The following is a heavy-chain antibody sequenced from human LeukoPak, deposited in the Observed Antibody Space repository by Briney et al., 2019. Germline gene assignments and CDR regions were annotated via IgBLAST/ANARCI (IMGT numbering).Heavy chain of an antibody. CDR1: GFTISTYA. D-gene: IGHD3-10*01. V-gene: IGHV3-23*01. Sequence: GGSLRLSCTDSGFTISTYAMSWVRQAPGKGLEWASAISGSGDRTYYVDSVKGRFTISRDNSKNTLYLQMNSLRAEDTAVYYCAKVAGTVLVWFGDDYWGQGTLVTVSS. J-gene: IGHJ4*02. CDR2: ISGSGDRT. CDR3: AKVAGTVLVWFGDDY.